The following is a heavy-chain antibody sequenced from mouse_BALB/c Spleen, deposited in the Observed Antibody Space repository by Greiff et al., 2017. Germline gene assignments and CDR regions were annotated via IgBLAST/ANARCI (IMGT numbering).Heavy chain of an antibody. V-gene: IGHV1-87*01. D-gene: IGHD2-1*01. CDR3: ARWGGNYGWFAY. J-gene: IGHJ3*01. CDR2: IYPGDGDT. CDR1: GYTFTSYW. Sequence: VKLVESGAELARPGASVKLSCKASGYTFTSYWMQWVKQRPGQGLEWIGAIYPGDGDTRYTQKFKGKATLTADKSSSTAYMQLSSLASEDSAVYYCARWGGNYGWFAYWGQGTLVTVSA.